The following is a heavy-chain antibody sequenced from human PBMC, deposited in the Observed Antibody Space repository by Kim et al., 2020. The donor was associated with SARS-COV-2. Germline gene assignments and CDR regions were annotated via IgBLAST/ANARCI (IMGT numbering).Heavy chain of an antibody. Sequence: TNYNPSLKSRVTISVDTSKNQFSLKLSSVTAADTAVYYCARLGGGGWEDYWGQGTLVTVSS. J-gene: IGHJ4*02. CDR2: T. D-gene: IGHD2-15*01. CDR3: ARLGGGGWEDY. V-gene: IGHV4-34*01.